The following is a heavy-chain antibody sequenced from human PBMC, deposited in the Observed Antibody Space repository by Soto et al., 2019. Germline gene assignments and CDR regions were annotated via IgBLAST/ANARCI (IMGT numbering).Heavy chain of an antibody. CDR2: IKSKTDGGTT. V-gene: IGHV3-15*01. D-gene: IGHD2-2*01. Sequence: EVQLVESGGGLVKPGGSLRLSCAASGFTFSNAWMSWVRQAPGKGLEWVGRIKSKTDGGTTDYAAPVKGRFTISRDDSKNTLHLQMNSLKTEDTAVYYCTTFDIVVVPAAIRDYWGQGTLVTVSS. CDR1: GFTFSNAW. J-gene: IGHJ4*02. CDR3: TTFDIVVVPAAIRDY.